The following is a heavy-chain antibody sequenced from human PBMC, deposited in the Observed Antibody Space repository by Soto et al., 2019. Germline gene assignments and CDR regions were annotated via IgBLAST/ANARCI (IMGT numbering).Heavy chain of an antibody. CDR2: ISYDGSNK. Sequence: PGGSLRLSCAASGFTFSSYGMHWVRQAPGKGLEWVAVISYDGSNKYYADSVKGRFTISRDNSKNTLYLQMNSLRAEDTAVYYCAKDLSPRYSSGWYYYYGMDVWGQGTTVTVSS. CDR1: GFTFSSYG. CDR3: AKDLSPRYSSGWYYYYGMDV. V-gene: IGHV3-30*18. J-gene: IGHJ6*02. D-gene: IGHD6-19*01.